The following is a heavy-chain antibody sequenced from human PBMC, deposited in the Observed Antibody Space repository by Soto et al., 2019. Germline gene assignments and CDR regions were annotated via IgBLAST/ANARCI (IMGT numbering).Heavy chain of an antibody. Sequence: QVQLVQSGAEVKKPGASVKVSCKASGYTFTGYYMHWVRQAPGQGLEWMGWINPNSGGTNYAQKFQGWVTMTRDTSISTAYMELSRLRSDDTAVYYCARGPQPQRGQLVRDFDYWCQGTLVTVSS. CDR1: GYTFTGYY. CDR3: ARGPQPQRGQLVRDFDY. J-gene: IGHJ4*02. CDR2: INPNSGGT. D-gene: IGHD6-6*01. V-gene: IGHV1-2*04.